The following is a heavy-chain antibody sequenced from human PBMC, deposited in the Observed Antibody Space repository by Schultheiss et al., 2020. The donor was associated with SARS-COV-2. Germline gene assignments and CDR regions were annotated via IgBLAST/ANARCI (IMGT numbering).Heavy chain of an antibody. V-gene: IGHV4-34*01. CDR1: GGSFSGYY. J-gene: IGHJ5*02. D-gene: IGHD3-16*01. Sequence: SETLSLTCAVYGGSFSGYYWSWIRQHPGKGLEWIGYIYYSGSTYYNPSLKSRVTISVDTSKNQFSLKLSSVTAADTAVYYCARVMIMIPYNWFDPWGQGTLVTVSS. CDR3: ARVMIMIPYNWFDP. CDR2: IYYSGST.